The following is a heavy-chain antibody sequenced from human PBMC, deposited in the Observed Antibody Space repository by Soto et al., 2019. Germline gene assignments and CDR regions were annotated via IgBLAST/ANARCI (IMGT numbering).Heavy chain of an antibody. CDR2: IYYSGST. CDR1: GGSISSSSYY. Sequence: QLQLQESGPGLVKPSETLSLTCTVSGGSISSSSYYWGWIRQPPGKGLEWIGSIYYSGSTYYNPSLKSRVTISVDTSKNQFSLKLSSVTAADTAVYYCARHKTGDHRWLQYYYYYGMDVWGQGTTVTVSS. CDR3: ARHKTGDHRWLQYYYYYGMDV. D-gene: IGHD5-12*01. J-gene: IGHJ6*02. V-gene: IGHV4-39*01.